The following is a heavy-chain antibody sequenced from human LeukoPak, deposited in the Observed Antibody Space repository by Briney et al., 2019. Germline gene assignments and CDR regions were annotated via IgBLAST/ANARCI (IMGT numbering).Heavy chain of an antibody. V-gene: IGHV4-34*01. CDR3: ARGPTISETGYFDY. Sequence: SETLSLTCAVYGGSFSSYYWSWIRQSPGKGLEWIAEIDHRGDTNYNPSVKSRVTISVDTSKNQFSLKVTSLTAADTAVYYCARGPTISETGYFDYWGQGTLVTVSS. CDR1: GGSFSSYY. D-gene: IGHD1-1*01. J-gene: IGHJ4*03. CDR2: IDHRGDT.